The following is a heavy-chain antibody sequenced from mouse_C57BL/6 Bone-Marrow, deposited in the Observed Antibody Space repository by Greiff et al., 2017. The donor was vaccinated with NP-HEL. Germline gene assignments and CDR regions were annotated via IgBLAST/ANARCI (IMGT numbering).Heavy chain of an antibody. Sequence: EVKLMESGGGLVQPGGSLKLSCAASGFTFSDYGMAWVRQAPRKGPEWVAFISNLAYSIYYADTVTGRFTISRENAKNTLYLEMSSLRSEDTAMYYCARQGGQLDAGFAYWGQGTLVTVSA. D-gene: IGHD4-1*02. CDR2: ISNLAYSI. V-gene: IGHV5-15*01. CDR1: GFTFSDYG. CDR3: ARQGGQLDAGFAY. J-gene: IGHJ3*01.